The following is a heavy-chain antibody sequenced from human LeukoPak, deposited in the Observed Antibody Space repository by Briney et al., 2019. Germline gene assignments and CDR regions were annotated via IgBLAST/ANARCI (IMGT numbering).Heavy chain of an antibody. CDR3: ARWGRVVPAAPHDAFDI. J-gene: IGHJ3*02. CDR2: IYYSGST. D-gene: IGHD2-2*01. Sequence: SETLSLTCTVSGGSISSYYWSWIRQPPGKGLEWIGYIYYSGSTNYNPSLKSRATISVDTSKNQFSLKLSSVTAADTAVYYCARWGRVVPAAPHDAFDIWGQGTMVTVSS. CDR1: GGSISSYY. V-gene: IGHV4-59*08.